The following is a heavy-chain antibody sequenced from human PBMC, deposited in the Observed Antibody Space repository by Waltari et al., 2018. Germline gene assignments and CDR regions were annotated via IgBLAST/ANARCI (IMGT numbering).Heavy chain of an antibody. CDR2: IYYSGST. Sequence: QLQLQESGPGLVKPSETLSLTCTVSGGSISSSSYYWGWIRQPPGKGLEWLGSIYYSGSTYYNPSLKSRVTISVDTSKNQFSLKLSSVTAADTAVYYCARGESSSWSLFDPWGQGTLVTVSS. CDR3: ARGESSSWSLFDP. V-gene: IGHV4-39*07. CDR1: GGSISSSSYY. J-gene: IGHJ5*02. D-gene: IGHD6-13*01.